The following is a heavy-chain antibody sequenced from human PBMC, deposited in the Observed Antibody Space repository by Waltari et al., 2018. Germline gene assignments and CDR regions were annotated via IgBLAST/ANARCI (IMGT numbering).Heavy chain of an antibody. Sequence: EVQVLESGGGLLQPGGSLRLSCAAFGVTFSNSAMNWVRHAPGKGLWWVSSIRGSGASTFYTASVKGRFIISRDNSKNTLYLQMNSMRAEDTALYYCAKVEGNGPLGIDYWGQGTLVTVSS. CDR1: GVTFSNSA. J-gene: IGHJ4*02. CDR2: IRGSGAST. D-gene: IGHD3-16*01. CDR3: AKVEGNGPLGIDY. V-gene: IGHV3-23*01.